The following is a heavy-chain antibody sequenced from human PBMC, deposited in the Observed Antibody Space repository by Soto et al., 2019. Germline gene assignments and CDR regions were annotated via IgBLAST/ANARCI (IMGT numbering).Heavy chain of an antibody. J-gene: IGHJ5*02. Sequence: SGPTLVNPTQTLTLTGTFSGFSLSTSGLGFGCMRQPPGKALEWLALIYLDDDKRYSPSLKSRLTSTKDTSKNQVGLTMTNMDPVDTATYYCAAGYCSGGSCYNGYGWFDPWGQGTLVTVSS. V-gene: IGHV2-5*02. D-gene: IGHD2-15*01. CDR3: AAGYCSGGSCYNGYGWFDP. CDR2: IYLDDDK. CDR1: GFSLSTSGLG.